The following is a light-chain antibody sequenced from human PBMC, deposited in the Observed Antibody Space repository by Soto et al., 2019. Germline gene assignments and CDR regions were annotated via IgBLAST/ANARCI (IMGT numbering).Light chain of an antibody. CDR1: RDISRY. CDR3: QQSDNFPLT. J-gene: IGKJ4*01. V-gene: IGKV1-33*01. Sequence: DPPMTQSPSSLSASVGDRVTITCQASRDISRYLNWYQQKPGKAPNLLIYDASNLETGVPSRFSGSGSGTHYTFTISRLQPEDIGTYYCQQSDNFPLTFGGGTKVEI. CDR2: DAS.